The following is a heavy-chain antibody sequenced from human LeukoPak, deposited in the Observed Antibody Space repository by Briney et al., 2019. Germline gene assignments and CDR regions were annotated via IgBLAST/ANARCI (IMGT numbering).Heavy chain of an antibody. V-gene: IGHV4-39*02. J-gene: IGHJ4*02. CDR3: ASPQTIDYWDSGTSRSSDY. CDR2: VHYGGTT. CDR1: GGSISSNNYY. Sequence: SETLSLTCTVSGGSISSNNYYWGWIRQPPGRGLEWIGTVHYGGTTYYNPSLKSRVTLSADTSNNLFSLKPSSVTAADTAVYYCASPQTIDYWDSGTSRSSDYWSQGTLVTVSS. D-gene: IGHD3-10*01.